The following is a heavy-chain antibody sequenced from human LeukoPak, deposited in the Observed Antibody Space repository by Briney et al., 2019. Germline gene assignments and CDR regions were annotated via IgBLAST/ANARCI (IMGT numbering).Heavy chain of an antibody. J-gene: IGHJ4*02. D-gene: IGHD3-10*01. Sequence: SQTLSLTCTVSGGSISSGGFYWSWIRQHPGKGLEWIGYIYYSGSTYYNPSLKSRVTISVDTSKNQFSLKLSSVTAADTAVYYCARVKLYYFDYWGQGTLVTVSS. V-gene: IGHV4-31*03. CDR1: GGSISSGGFY. CDR3: ARVKLYYFDY. CDR2: IYYSGST.